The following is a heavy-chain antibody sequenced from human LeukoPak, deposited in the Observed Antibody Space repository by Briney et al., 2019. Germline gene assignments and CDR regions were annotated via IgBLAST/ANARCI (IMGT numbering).Heavy chain of an antibody. CDR2: IDPSDSYT. J-gene: IGHJ4*02. D-gene: IGHD3-3*01. Sequence: GESLKISCKCSGYSFTSYWISWVRQIPGKGLEWMGRIDPSDSYTNYSPSFQGHVTISADKSISTAYLQWSSLKASDTAMYYCAAARITIFGVVITLGYWGQGTLVTVSS. CDR1: GYSFTSYW. V-gene: IGHV5-10-1*01. CDR3: AAARITIFGVVITLGY.